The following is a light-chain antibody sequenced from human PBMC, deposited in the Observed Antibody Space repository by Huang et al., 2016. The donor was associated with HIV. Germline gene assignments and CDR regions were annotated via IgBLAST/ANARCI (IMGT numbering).Light chain of an antibody. Sequence: DIQMTQSPSAMSASVGDRVTIICRASQGIINYLVWFQQKPGKGPKRLIYAASSLQSGVPSRFSGSGSGTEFTLTISSLQPEDFATCFCLQHNTYRWTFGQGTKVEIK. CDR3: LQHNTYRWT. V-gene: IGKV1-17*03. CDR2: AAS. J-gene: IGKJ1*01. CDR1: QGIINY.